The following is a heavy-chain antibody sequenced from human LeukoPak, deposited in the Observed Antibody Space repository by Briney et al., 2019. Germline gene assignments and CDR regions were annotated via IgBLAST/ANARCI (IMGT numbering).Heavy chain of an antibody. CDR2: IYSGGST. D-gene: IGHD5-12*01. V-gene: IGHV3-66*01. J-gene: IGHJ4*02. Sequence: GGSLRFSCAASGFTVSSNYMSWVRQAPGKGLEWVSVIYSGGSTYYADSVKGRFTISRDNSKNTLYLQMNSLRAEDTAVYYCASWLSLDYWGQGTLVTVSS. CDR3: ASWLSLDY. CDR1: GFTVSSNY.